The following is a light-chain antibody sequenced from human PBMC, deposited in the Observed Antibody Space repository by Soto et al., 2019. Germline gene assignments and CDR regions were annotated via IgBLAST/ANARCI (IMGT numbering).Light chain of an antibody. CDR3: CSYAGRSTYV. J-gene: IGLJ1*01. V-gene: IGLV2-23*01. Sequence: QSVLTQPASVSGSPGQSITISCTGTSSDVGSYNLVSWYQQHPGKAPKLMIYEGSKRPSGVSNRFSGSKSGNTASLTISGLQAEDEADYYCCSYAGRSTYVFGTGTKLIVL. CDR2: EGS. CDR1: SSDVGSYNL.